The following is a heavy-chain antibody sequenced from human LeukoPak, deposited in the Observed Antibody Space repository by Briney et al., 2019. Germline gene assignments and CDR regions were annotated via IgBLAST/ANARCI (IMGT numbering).Heavy chain of an antibody. CDR1: GGSISSSY. CDR3: ASTAAGKSRDAFDI. Sequence: KASETLSLTCTVSGGSISSSYWSWIRQPPGKGLEWIGYIYYSGSTNYNPSLKSRVTISVDTSKNQFSLKLSSVTAADTAVYYCASTAAGKSRDAFDIWGQGTMVTVSS. J-gene: IGHJ3*02. D-gene: IGHD6-13*01. CDR2: IYYSGST. V-gene: IGHV4-59*08.